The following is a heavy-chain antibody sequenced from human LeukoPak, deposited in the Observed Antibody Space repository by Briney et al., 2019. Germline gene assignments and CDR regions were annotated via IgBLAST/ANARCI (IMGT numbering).Heavy chain of an antibody. D-gene: IGHD6-13*01. CDR1: GDSVSSNSAA. CDR3: ARYEVDSSSWPLYFDY. Sequence: SQTLSLTCAISGDSVSSNSAAWNWIRQSPSRGLEWLGRTYYRSRWYNDYAVSVRSRITINPDTSKNQFSLQLNSVTPEDTAVYFCARYEVDSSSWPLYFDYWGQGTLVTVSS. J-gene: IGHJ4*02. CDR2: TYYRSRWYN. V-gene: IGHV6-1*01.